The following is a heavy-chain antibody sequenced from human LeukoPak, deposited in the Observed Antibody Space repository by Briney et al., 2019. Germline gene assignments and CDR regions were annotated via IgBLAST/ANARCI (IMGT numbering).Heavy chain of an antibody. CDR3: ARDRVAVAGTIYYYMDV. Sequence: GGSLRLSCAASEFSVGSNYMTWVRQAPGKGLEWVSSISSSSSYIYYADSVKGRFTISRDNAKNSMYLQMNSLRAEDTAVYYCARDRVAVAGTIYYYMDVWGKGTTVTVSS. CDR1: EFSVGSNY. J-gene: IGHJ6*03. CDR2: ISSSSSYI. D-gene: IGHD6-19*01. V-gene: IGHV3-21*01.